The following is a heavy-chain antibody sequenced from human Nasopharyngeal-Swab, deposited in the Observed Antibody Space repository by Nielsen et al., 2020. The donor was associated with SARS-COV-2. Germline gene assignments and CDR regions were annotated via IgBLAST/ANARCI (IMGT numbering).Heavy chain of an antibody. Sequence: GESLKISCAASGFTFSSNALSWVRQAPGKGLEWVSVISESGRTYYADSVKGRFTISRDNSKNTLYLEMNSLRVEDTAVYYCAKDQPSDYWGQGTSVTVSS. CDR1: GFTFSSNA. J-gene: IGHJ4*02. V-gene: IGHV3-23*01. CDR2: ISESGRT. CDR3: AKDQPSDY.